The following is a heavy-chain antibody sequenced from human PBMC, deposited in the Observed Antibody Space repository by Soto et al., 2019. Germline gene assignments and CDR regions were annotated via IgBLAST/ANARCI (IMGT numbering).Heavy chain of an antibody. V-gene: IGHV3-23*01. CDR1: GFTLSTYG. Sequence: GGSLRLSCAGSGFTLSTYGMTWVRQAPGKGLEWVSAITGTGGNTYYVDSVKGRFTSSRDNSKNMLYLQMNSVRVEDTAVYYCARIRGYWYGLDVWSQGTTVTASS. J-gene: IGHJ6*02. CDR2: ITGTGGNT. CDR3: ARIRGYWYGLDV.